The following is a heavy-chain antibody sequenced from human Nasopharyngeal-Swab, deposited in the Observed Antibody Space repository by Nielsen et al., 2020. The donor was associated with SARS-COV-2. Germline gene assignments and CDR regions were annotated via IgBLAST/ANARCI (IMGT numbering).Heavy chain of an antibody. CDR3: ARFGLYDTLTGYYSHYYMDV. J-gene: IGHJ6*03. V-gene: IGHV3-33*01. Sequence: VRQALGKGLEWVAVIWYDGGNKFYADSVKGRFAISRDNSENTLYLQMNSLRAEDTAVYYCARFGLYDTLTGYYSHYYMDVWGKGTTVTV. D-gene: IGHD3-9*01. CDR2: IWYDGGNK.